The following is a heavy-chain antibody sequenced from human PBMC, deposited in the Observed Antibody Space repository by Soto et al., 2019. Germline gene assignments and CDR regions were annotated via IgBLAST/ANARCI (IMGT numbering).Heavy chain of an antibody. D-gene: IGHD2-21*01. V-gene: IGHV3-73*02. J-gene: IGHJ4*02. Sequence: EVQLVESGGGLVQPGGSLKLSCAASGFAFSDSAMHWVRQASGKGLEWIGRIRGKRGNDGTAYAASVKGRFTISRNDSKTSTYLQMNSLKIEDTAVYYCTRSRDWTDVYPIDYWGQGTLVTVSS. CDR2: IRGKRGNDGT. CDR3: TRSRDWTDVYPIDY. CDR1: GFAFSDSA.